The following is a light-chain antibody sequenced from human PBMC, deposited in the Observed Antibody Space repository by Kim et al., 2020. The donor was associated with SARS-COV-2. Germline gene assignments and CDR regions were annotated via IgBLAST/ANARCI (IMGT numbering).Light chain of an antibody. V-gene: IGKV1-12*01. Sequence: DIQMTQSPSSVSASVGDRVTITCRASQSISSWLAWYQQKPGKAPNLLIYGASNLKSGVPSRFSGSGSGTDFTLTISSLQPGDFATCYCRQDKSFPLLTFGGGTKVDIK. CDR3: RQDKSFPLLT. CDR2: GAS. CDR1: QSISSW. J-gene: IGKJ4*01.